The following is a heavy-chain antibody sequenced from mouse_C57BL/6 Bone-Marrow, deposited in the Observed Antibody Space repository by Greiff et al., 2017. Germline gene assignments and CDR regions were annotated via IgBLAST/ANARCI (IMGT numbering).Heavy chain of an antibody. J-gene: IGHJ1*03. V-gene: IGHV5-4*01. CDR3: ARDGIYYGSSYGRYFDV. CDR2: ISDGGSYT. D-gene: IGHD1-1*01. CDR1: GFTFSSYA. Sequence: EVKLVESGGGLVKPGGSLKLSCAASGFTFSSYAMSWVRQTPEKRLEWVATISDGGSYTYYPDNVQGRFTISRDNAKNNLYLQMSHLKSEDTAMYYCARDGIYYGSSYGRYFDVWGTGTTVTVSS.